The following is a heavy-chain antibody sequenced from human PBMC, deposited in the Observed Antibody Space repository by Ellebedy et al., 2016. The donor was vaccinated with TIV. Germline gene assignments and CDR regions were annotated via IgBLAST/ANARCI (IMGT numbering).Heavy chain of an antibody. J-gene: IGHJ6*02. CDR2: TYYRSKWYN. V-gene: IGHV6-1*01. Sequence: SQTLSLTCAISGDSVSSNSAAWNWIRQSPSRGLEWLGRTYYRSKWYNDYAVSVKSRITINPDTSKNQFSLKLSSVTAADTAVYYCARDRATTSDYGMDVWGQGTTVTVSS. CDR3: ARDRATTSDYGMDV. CDR1: GDSVSSNSAA. D-gene: IGHD1-26*01.